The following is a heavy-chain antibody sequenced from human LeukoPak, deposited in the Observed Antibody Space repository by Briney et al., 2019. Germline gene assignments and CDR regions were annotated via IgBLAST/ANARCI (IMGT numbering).Heavy chain of an antibody. Sequence: SETLSLTCTVSGGSISSYYWSWIRQPPGKGLEWIAYIYYSGSTYYNPSLKSRVTISVDTSKNQFSLKLSSVTAADTAVYYCARAFGGSSGYYYGYYFDYWGQGTLVTVSS. CDR1: GGSISSYY. D-gene: IGHD3-22*01. V-gene: IGHV4-59*06. CDR2: IYYSGST. CDR3: ARAFGGSSGYYYGYYFDY. J-gene: IGHJ4*02.